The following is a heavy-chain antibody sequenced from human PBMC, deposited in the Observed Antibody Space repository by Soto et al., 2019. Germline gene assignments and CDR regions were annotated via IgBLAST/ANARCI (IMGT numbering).Heavy chain of an antibody. CDR2: SSAYNGNT. D-gene: IGHD4-17*01. Sequence: QVQLVQSGAEVKKPGASVKVSCQASGYTFTSYGISRVRQAPGQGLEWTGWSSAYNGNTNYAQTCQGRVTMSADASKNTAYMELRSLASDDAAVYYCATGRGSYGGDYGGQGTLVTVSS. J-gene: IGHJ4*02. CDR3: ATGRGSYGGDY. V-gene: IGHV1-18*01. CDR1: GYTFTSYG.